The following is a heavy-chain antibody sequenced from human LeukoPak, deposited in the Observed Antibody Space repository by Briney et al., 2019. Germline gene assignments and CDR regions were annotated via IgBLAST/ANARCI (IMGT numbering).Heavy chain of an antibody. J-gene: IGHJ6*04. CDR2: IIPIFGTA. V-gene: IGHV1-69*06. D-gene: IGHD6-13*01. Sequence: GASVKVSCKASGGTFSSYAISWVRQAPGQGLEWMGGIIPIFGTANYAQKFQGRVTITADKSTSTAYMELSSLRSEDTAVYYCARDVVSSSSWYYYYYGMDVWGKGTTVTVPS. CDR3: ARDVVSSSSWYYYYYGMDV. CDR1: GGTFSSYA.